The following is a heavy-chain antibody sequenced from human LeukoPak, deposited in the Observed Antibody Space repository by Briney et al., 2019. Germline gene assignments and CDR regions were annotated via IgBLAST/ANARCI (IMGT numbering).Heavy chain of an antibody. J-gene: IGHJ5*02. V-gene: IGHV4-39*01. D-gene: IGHD6-19*01. CDR3: ARHFMYSSGWPYQYNWFDP. Sequence: SETLSLTXTVSGGSIRSSSYYWGWIRQPPGKGLDWIGSIYYSGSTYYNPSLKSRVTISVDTSKNQFSLKLSSVTAADTAVYYCARHFMYSSGWPYQYNWFDPWGQGTLVTVSS. CDR2: IYYSGST. CDR1: GGSIRSSSYY.